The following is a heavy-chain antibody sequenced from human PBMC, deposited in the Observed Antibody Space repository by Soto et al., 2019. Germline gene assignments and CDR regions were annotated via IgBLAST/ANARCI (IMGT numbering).Heavy chain of an antibody. CDR1: GFTFSSYA. CDR2: ISYVGSNK. CDR3: ARGAYYYDTHRYVH. D-gene: IGHD3-22*01. V-gene: IGHV3-30*04. J-gene: IGHJ4*02. Sequence: GGSLRLSCAASGFTFSSYAMHWVRQAPGKGLEWVAVISYVGSNKYYADSVKGRFTISRDNSKNTLYLQMNSLRAEDTAVYYCARGAYYYDTHRYVHWGQGTLVT.